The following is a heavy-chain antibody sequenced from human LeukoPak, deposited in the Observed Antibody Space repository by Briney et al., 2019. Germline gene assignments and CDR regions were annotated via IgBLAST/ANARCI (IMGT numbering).Heavy chain of an antibody. Sequence: GGSLRLSCAASGFMFSSYAMSWVRQAPGKGLEWVSGISGSGGATYYADSLKGRFTISRDNSKNMLSLQMNSLRAEDTAVYFCAKDRGLIGEFDYWGQGTLVTVPS. D-gene: IGHD3-22*01. J-gene: IGHJ4*02. V-gene: IGHV3-23*01. CDR2: ISGSGGAT. CDR3: AKDRGLIGEFDY. CDR1: GFMFSSYA.